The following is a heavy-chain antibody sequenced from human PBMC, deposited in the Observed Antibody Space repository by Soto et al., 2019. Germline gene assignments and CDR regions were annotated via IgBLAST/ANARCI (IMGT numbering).Heavy chain of an antibody. CDR3: AREDVNDYVWGSYRHGFDY. CDR1: GYTFTGYY. V-gene: IGHV1-2*04. Sequence: ASVKVSCKASGYTFTGYYMHWVRQAPGQGLEWMGWINPNSGGTNYAQKFQGWVTMTRDTSTSTAYMELSSLRSEDTAVYYCAREDVNDYVWGSYRHGFDYWGQGTLVTVSS. J-gene: IGHJ4*02. CDR2: INPNSGGT. D-gene: IGHD3-16*02.